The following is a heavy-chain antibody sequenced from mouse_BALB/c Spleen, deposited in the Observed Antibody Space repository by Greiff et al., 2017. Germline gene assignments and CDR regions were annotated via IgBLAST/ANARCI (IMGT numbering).Heavy chain of an antibody. CDR3: ARRGRYDAYYAMDY. Sequence: EVQVVESGGGLVKPGGSLKLSCAASGFTFSSYAMSWVRQTPEKRLEWVASISSGGSTYYPDSVKGRFTISRDNARNILYLQMSSLRSEDTAMYYCARRGRYDAYYAMDYWGQGTSVTVSS. J-gene: IGHJ4*01. V-gene: IGHV5-6-5*01. D-gene: IGHD2-14*01. CDR1: GFTFSSYA. CDR2: ISSGGST.